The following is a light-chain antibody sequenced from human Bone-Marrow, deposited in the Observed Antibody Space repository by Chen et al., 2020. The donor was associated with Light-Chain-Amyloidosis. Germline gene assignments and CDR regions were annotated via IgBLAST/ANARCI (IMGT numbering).Light chain of an antibody. CDR3: QVWDRSSDRPV. J-gene: IGLJ3*02. CDR2: ADS. CDR1: NIGSTS. Sequence: SYVLTQPSSVSVAPGQTATIACGGNNIGSTSVHWYQQTPGQDPLLVVYADSDRPSGIPERVSGANSGNTATLTISRVEAGDEADYYCQVWDRSSDRPVFGGGTKLTVL. V-gene: IGLV3-21*02.